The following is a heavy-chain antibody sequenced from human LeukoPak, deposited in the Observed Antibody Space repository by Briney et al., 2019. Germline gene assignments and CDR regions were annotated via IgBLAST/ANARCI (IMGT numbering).Heavy chain of an antibody. D-gene: IGHD6-19*01. CDR1: GGSISSYY. J-gene: IGHJ3*02. CDR2: IYYSGST. Sequence: SETLSLTCTVSGGSISSYYWSWIRQPPGKGLEWIGYIYYSGSTNYNPSLKSRVTISVDTSTNQFSLKLSSVTAADTAVYYCARALSDFRGQWLVHRAFDIWGQGTMVTVSS. V-gene: IGHV4-59*01. CDR3: ARALSDFRGQWLVHRAFDI.